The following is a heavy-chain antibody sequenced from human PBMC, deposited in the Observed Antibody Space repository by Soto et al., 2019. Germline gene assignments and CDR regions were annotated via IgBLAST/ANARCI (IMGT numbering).Heavy chain of an antibody. J-gene: IGHJ6*02. D-gene: IGHD6-13*01. CDR2: ISYDGSNK. CDR3: AKDSSSSWYFSNYYYGMDV. Sequence: PGGSLRLSCAASGFTFSSYGMHWVRQAPGKGLEWVAVISYDGSNKYYADSVKGRFTISRDNSKNTLYLQMNSLRAEDTAVYYCAKDSSSSWYFSNYYYGMDVWGQGTTVTVSS. V-gene: IGHV3-30*18. CDR1: GFTFSSYG.